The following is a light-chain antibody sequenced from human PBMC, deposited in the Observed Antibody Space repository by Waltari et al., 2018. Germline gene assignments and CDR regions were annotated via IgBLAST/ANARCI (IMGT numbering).Light chain of an antibody. CDR3: SSYAGSNNLL. CDR2: EVN. V-gene: IGLV2-8*01. Sequence: QSALPQPPSASGSPGQSVTISCTGTSSDAGGYNYVSWYQQHPGKAPKVMIYEVNKRPSGVPDRFSGSKSGNTASLTVSGLQAEDEADYYCSSYAGSNNLLFGGGTKLTVL. J-gene: IGLJ2*01. CDR1: SSDAGGYNY.